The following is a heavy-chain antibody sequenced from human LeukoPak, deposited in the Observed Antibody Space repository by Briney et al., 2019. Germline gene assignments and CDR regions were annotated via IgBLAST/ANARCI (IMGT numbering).Heavy chain of an antibody. CDR2: MNPNSGNT. J-gene: IGHJ5*02. V-gene: IGHV1-8*03. Sequence: GASVKVSCKASGYTFTSYGINWVRQATGQGLEWMGWMNPNSGNTGYAQKFQGRVTITRNTSISTAYMELSSLRSEDTAVYYCARGRARNSTDNFWSGYYRRSRRWFDPWGQGTLVTVSS. CDR1: GYTFTSYG. D-gene: IGHD3-3*01. CDR3: ARGRARNSTDNFWSGYYRRSRRWFDP.